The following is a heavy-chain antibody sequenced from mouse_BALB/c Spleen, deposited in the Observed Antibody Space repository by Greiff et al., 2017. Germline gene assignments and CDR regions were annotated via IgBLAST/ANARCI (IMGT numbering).Heavy chain of an antibody. J-gene: IGHJ4*01. Sequence: EVMLVESGGGLVKLGGSLKLSCAASGFTFSSYYMSWVRQTPEKRLELVAAINSNGGSTYYPDTVKGRFTISRDNAKNTLYLQMSSLKSEDTALYYCARRGGYYYAMDYWGQGTSVTVSS. CDR1: GFTFSSYY. V-gene: IGHV5-6-2*01. CDR2: INSNGGST. CDR3: ARRGGYYYAMDY.